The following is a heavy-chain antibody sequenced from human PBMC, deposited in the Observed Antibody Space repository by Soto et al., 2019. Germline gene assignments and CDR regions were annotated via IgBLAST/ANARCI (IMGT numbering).Heavy chain of an antibody. CDR3: AHSLPKGGFDWLLFGY. D-gene: IGHD3-9*01. CDR2: IYWDDDK. CDR1: GFSLSTSAVG. V-gene: IGHV2-5*02. Sequence: VSGPTLVNPTQTLTLTCTFSGFSLSTSAVGVGWIRQPPGKALEWLALIYWDDDKRYSPSLKSRLTITKDTSKNQVVLTMTNMDPVDTATYYCAHSLPKGGFDWLLFGYWGQGTLVTVSS. J-gene: IGHJ4*02.